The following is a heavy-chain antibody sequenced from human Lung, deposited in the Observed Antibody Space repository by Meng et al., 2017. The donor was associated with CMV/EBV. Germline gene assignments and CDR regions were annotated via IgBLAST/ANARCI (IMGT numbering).Heavy chain of an antibody. CDR2: INPYNGNT. J-gene: IGHJ4*02. CDR1: GYTFKRYA. CDR3: ARGRVSYSSSSSLNY. Sequence: QVQLWQSGGEVKRPGASVKVSCKTSGYTFKRYAITLVRQAPGQGLEWMGWINPYNGNTDHAQNLQARLTMTTDTSTSTVYMELGSLRSDDTAVYYCARGRVSYSSSSSLNYWGQGTLVTVSS. V-gene: IGHV1-18*01. D-gene: IGHD6-6*01.